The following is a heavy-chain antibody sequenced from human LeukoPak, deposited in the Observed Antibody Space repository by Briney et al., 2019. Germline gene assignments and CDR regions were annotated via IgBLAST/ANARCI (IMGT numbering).Heavy chain of an antibody. CDR2: MNQDGSEK. CDR1: GFTFRNYW. Sequence: GGSLRLSCAASGFTFRNYWMTWVRQAPGKGLEWVANMNQDGSEKNYVDSMKGRFTISRDNAKNSLYLQMNSLRAEDTAVYYCARGSSGWYSEGYFDYWGQGTLVTVSS. J-gene: IGHJ4*02. V-gene: IGHV3-7*01. D-gene: IGHD6-19*01. CDR3: ARGSSGWYSEGYFDY.